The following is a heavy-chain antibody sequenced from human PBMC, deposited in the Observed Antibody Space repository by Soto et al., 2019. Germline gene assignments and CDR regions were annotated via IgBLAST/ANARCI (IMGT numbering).Heavy chain of an antibody. D-gene: IGHD3-10*01. J-gene: IGHJ6*02. V-gene: IGHV5-51*01. CDR2: IYPGDSDT. CDR1: GYSFTSYW. Sequence: GESLKISCKGSGYSFTSYWINWVRQMPGKGLEWMGIIYPGDSDTRYSPSFQGQVTISADKSISTAYLQWSSLKASDTAMYYCAKRPTVGSFGTDVWGQGTTLTVSS. CDR3: AKRPTVGSFGTDV.